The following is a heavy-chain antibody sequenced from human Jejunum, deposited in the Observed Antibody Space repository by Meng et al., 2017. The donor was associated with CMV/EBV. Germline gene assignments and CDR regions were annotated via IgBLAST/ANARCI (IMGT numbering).Heavy chain of an antibody. D-gene: IGHD6-13*01. J-gene: IGHJ4*02. CDR3: ARTRFSSSRWSPVHN. V-gene: IGHV1-46*01. CDR2: IHPSGDT. CDR1: GYIFTTDY. Sequence: AHLVQCGAEVMKPASSGSISCRSYGYIFTTDYIQWVGQAPGQGLEWMGEIHPSGDTGYEQNFQGRVTMTTDKSTTTVYMTLSSLRSDDTAVYYCARTRFSSSRWSPVHNWGQGTLVTVSS.